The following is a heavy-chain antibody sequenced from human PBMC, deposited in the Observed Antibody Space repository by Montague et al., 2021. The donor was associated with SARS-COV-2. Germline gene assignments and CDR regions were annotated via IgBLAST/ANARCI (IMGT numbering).Heavy chain of an antibody. CDR3: ASEDIVVVMGAFDI. V-gene: IGHV3-20*04. CDR2: INWNGDTT. J-gene: IGHJ3*02. CDR1: GFIFDDYG. Sequence: SLRLSCPASGFIFDDYGMNWVRQVPGKGLEWVSTINWNGDTTRYADSVRGRFTISRDNSKNTLYLQMNSLRVEDTAVYYCASEDIVVVMGAFDIWGHGTMVTVSS. D-gene: IGHD2-2*01.